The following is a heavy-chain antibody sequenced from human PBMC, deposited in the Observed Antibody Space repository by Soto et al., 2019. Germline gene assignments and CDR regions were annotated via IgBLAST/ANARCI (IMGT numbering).Heavy chain of an antibody. D-gene: IGHD4-4*01. Sequence: HPGGSLRLSCAASGFTFSSYGMHWVRQAPGKGLEWVAVISYDGSNKYYADSVKGRFTISRDNSKNTLYLQMNSLRAEDTAVYYCAKDPGPYRVLDYWGQGTLVTVSS. J-gene: IGHJ4*02. CDR2: ISYDGSNK. V-gene: IGHV3-30*18. CDR3: AKDPGPYRVLDY. CDR1: GFTFSSYG.